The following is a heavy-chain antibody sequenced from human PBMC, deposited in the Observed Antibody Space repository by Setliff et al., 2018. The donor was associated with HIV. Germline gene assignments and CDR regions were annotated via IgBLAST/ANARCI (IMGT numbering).Heavy chain of an antibody. D-gene: IGHD3-22*01. CDR1: GYTFSDYY. Sequence: ASVKVSCKTSGYTFSDYYMHWVRQAPGQGLEWMGWINPKSGDTKYAQKFQGRVTMTRDTSISTVYMELSRLRSDDTAVYYFTRGDSSGYFEYWGHGNLVTVSS. CDR2: INPKSGDT. V-gene: IGHV1-2*02. CDR3: TRGDSSGYFEY. J-gene: IGHJ4*01.